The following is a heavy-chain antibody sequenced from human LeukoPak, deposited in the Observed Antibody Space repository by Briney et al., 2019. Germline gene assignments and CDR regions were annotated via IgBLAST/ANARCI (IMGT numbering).Heavy chain of an antibody. CDR1: GFTFSNYW. Sequence: GGSLRLSCAASGFTFSNYWMTWVRQAPGKGLEWVANIKEDGSVKFYVDSVKGRFTISRDNAKTSLYLQMIILRAEDSAVYYCATSDHTAAGPYWGQGALVMVSS. CDR3: ATSDHTAAGPY. D-gene: IGHD6-13*01. V-gene: IGHV3-7*01. CDR2: IKEDGSVK. J-gene: IGHJ4*02.